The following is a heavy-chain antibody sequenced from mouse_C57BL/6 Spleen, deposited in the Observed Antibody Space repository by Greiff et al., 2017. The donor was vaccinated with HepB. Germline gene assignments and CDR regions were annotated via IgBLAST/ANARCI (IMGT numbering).Heavy chain of an antibody. Sequence: QVQLQQSGAELVRPGTSVKVSCKASGYAFTNYLIEWVKQRPGQGLEWIGVINPGSGGTNYNQKFKGKSTLTVDKSSSTAYMQLSSLTSEDSAVYYCARYYYGSSGYFDYWGQGTTLTVSS. D-gene: IGHD1-1*01. V-gene: IGHV1-54*01. CDR2: INPGSGGT. J-gene: IGHJ2*01. CDR3: ARYYYGSSGYFDY. CDR1: GYAFTNYL.